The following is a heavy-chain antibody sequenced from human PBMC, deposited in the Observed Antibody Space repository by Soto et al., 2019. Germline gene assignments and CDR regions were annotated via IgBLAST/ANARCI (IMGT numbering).Heavy chain of an antibody. CDR3: ARVLYYGSGSYSPYGMDV. CDR1: GVSFNNNG. CDR2: VSPPFRTS. J-gene: IGHJ6*02. Sequence: QVQLVQSGAEVQKPGSSVKVSCKTSGVSFNNNGIGWVRQAPGHGLEWMGGVSPPFRTSNYARKFQGRISITPEASPGPVNMEPRSLKSGDTAQYYCARVLYYGSGSYSPYGMDVWGQGTTVTVSS. V-gene: IGHV1-69*01. D-gene: IGHD3-10*01.